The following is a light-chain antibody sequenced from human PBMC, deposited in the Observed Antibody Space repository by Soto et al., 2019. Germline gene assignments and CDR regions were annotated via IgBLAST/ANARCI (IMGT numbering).Light chain of an antibody. V-gene: IGKV3-11*01. J-gene: IGKJ4*01. CDR1: QSVSSY. Sequence: EIGLTQSPATLSLSQGDRATLSCRASQSVSSYLAWYQQKPGQDPRLLIYDASNRATGIPARFSGSGSGTDFTLTIRRLETEDFAVYYCQQRTNWPLTFGGGTKVDI. CDR2: DAS. CDR3: QQRTNWPLT.